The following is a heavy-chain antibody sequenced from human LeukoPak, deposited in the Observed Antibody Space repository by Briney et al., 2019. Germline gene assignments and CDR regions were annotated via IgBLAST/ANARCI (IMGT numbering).Heavy chain of an antibody. CDR3: AKTSTITNFPWENWFDS. V-gene: IGHV3-23*01. CDR1: GFTFSSYA. J-gene: IGHJ5*01. Sequence: GGSLRLSCAASGFTFSSYAMSWVRQAPGKGLEWVSAIAGSSVAAGRSSTYYADSVTGRFTFSRDNSKNTLYLQMSSLRADDTAVYYCAKTSTITNFPWENWFDSWGQGTLVTVSS. D-gene: IGHD3-3*01. CDR2: IAGSSVAAGRSST.